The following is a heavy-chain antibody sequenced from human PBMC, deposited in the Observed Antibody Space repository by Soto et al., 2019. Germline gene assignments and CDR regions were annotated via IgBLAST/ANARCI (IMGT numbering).Heavy chain of an antibody. J-gene: IGHJ6*02. D-gene: IGHD3-16*02. V-gene: IGHV3-23*01. CDR3: AKKFWGVLGELSPTGMDV. Sequence: GGSLRLSCAASGFTFSSYAMSWVRQAPGKGLEWVSAISGSGGSTYYADSVKGRFTISRDNSKNTLYLQMNSLRAEDTAVYYCAKKFWGVLGELSPTGMDVWGQGTTVTVSS. CDR1: GFTFSSYA. CDR2: ISGSGGST.